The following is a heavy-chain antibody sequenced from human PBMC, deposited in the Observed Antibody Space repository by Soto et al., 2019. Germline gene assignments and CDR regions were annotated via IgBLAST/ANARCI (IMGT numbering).Heavy chain of an antibody. CDR3: ARSQRVVTHPGALGY. J-gene: IGHJ4*02. V-gene: IGHV1-46*01. Sequence: GASVKVSCKASGYTFTSYYMHWVRQAPGQGLEWMGIINPSGGSTSYAQKFQGRVTMTRDTSTSTVYMELSSLRSEDTAVYYCARSQRVVTHPGALGYWGQGTLVTVSS. CDR2: INPSGGST. CDR1: GYTFTSYY. D-gene: IGHD3-3*01.